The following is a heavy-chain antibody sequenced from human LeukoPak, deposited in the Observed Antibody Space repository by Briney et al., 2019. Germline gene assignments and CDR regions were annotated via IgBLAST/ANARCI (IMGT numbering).Heavy chain of an antibody. CDR2: IYYSGST. Sequence: PSETLSLTCTVSGGSISSYYWSWIRQPPGKGLEWIGYIYYSGSTNYNPSLKSRVTISVDTSKNQFSLKLSSVTAADTAVYYCARVGVAGTQPTFDYWGQGTLVTVSS. J-gene: IGHJ4*02. D-gene: IGHD6-19*01. CDR1: GGSISSYY. CDR3: ARVGVAGTQPTFDY. V-gene: IGHV4-59*01.